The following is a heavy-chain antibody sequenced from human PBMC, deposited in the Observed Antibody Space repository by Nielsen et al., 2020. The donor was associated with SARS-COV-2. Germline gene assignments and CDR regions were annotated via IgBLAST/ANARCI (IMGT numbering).Heavy chain of an antibody. V-gene: IGHV3-11*04. CDR3: ARDEWELVGYYYYGMDV. CDR2: ISSSSSTI. Sequence: GGSLRLSCAASGFTFSDYYMSWIRQAPGKGLEWVSYISSSSSTIYYADSVKGRFTISRDNAKNSLYLQMNSLRDEDTAVYYCARDEWELVGYYYYGMDVWGQGTTVTVSS. J-gene: IGHJ6*02. CDR1: GFTFSDYY. D-gene: IGHD1-26*01.